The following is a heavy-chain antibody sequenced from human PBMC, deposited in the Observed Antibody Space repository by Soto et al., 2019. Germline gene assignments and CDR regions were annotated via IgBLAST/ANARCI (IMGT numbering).Heavy chain of an antibody. CDR1: GGTFSSYA. Sequence: ASVKVSCKASGGTFSSYAISWVRQAPGQGLEWMGGIIPIFGTANYAQKFQGRVTITADESTSTAYMELSSLRSEDTAVYYCARVGSFCGGSCYRYFDYWGQGTLVTVSS. V-gene: IGHV1-69*13. D-gene: IGHD2-15*01. CDR3: ARVGSFCGGSCYRYFDY. CDR2: IIPIFGTA. J-gene: IGHJ4*02.